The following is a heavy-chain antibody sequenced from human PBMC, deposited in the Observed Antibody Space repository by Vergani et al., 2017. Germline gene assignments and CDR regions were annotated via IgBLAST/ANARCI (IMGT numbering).Heavy chain of an antibody. J-gene: IGHJ4*02. CDR2: ISAYNGNT. Sequence: QVQLVQSGAEVMKPGASVKVSCKASGYTFTSYGISWVRQAPGQGLEWMGWISAYNGNTNYAQKLQGRVTMTTDTSTSTAYMELRSLRSDDTAVYYCARDERWLQLPTKSCLDYWGQGTLVTVSS. V-gene: IGHV1-18*01. CDR3: ARDERWLQLPTKSCLDY. D-gene: IGHD5-24*01. CDR1: GYTFTSYG.